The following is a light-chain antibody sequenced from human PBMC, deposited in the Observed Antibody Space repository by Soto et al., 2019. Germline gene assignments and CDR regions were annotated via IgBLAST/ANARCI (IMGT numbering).Light chain of an antibody. CDR1: QTVAKS. CDR3: QQYNHWPYP. Sequence: DTQMTQSPSSLPASVGDRVTITCRASQTVAKSLNWYQQKPGKAPDLLIYATSHLHSEVPSRFSGSGSGTDFTLTISSLQSEDFAVYYCQQYNHWPYPFGQGTKLEIK. J-gene: IGKJ2*01. CDR2: ATS. V-gene: IGKV1-39*01.